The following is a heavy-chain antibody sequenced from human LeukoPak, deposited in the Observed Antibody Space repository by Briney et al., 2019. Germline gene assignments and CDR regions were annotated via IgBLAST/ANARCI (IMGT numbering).Heavy chain of an antibody. Sequence: SETLSLTCTVSGGSINSSSYYWGWIRQPPGKGLEWIGSIYYSGSTYYNPSLKSRVTISVDTSKNQFSLKLSSVTAADTAVYYCARDWAEMATSVGFDPWGQGTLVTVSS. V-gene: IGHV4-39*07. J-gene: IGHJ5*02. CDR2: IYYSGST. CDR1: GGSINSSSYY. CDR3: ARDWAEMATSVGFDP. D-gene: IGHD5-24*01.